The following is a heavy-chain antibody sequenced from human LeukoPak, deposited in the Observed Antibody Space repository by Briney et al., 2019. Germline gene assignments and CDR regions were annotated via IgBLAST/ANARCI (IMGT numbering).Heavy chain of an antibody. V-gene: IGHV3-23*01. Sequence: PGGSLRLSCAASGFTFTSYAMNWVRQAPGKGLEWVSGISGSGGNTYLADSVKGRFTISRDNAKNSLYLQMNSLRAEDTAVYYCARIYDSHAFDIWGQGTMVTVSS. CDR2: ISGSGGNT. CDR1: GFTFTSYA. CDR3: ARIYDSHAFDI. J-gene: IGHJ3*02. D-gene: IGHD3-22*01.